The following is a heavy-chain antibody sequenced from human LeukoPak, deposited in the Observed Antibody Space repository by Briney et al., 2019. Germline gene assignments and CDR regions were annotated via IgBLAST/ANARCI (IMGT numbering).Heavy chain of an antibody. Sequence: KPSETLSLICAVYGGSFSGYYWSWIRQPPGKGLEWIGEINHSGSTNYIPPLKSRVTISVDTSKNQFSLKLSSVTAADTAVYYCASRPDYDSIGLVAWGQGTLVTVSS. V-gene: IGHV4-34*01. CDR2: INHSGST. CDR1: GGSFSGYY. D-gene: IGHD3-22*01. J-gene: IGHJ5*02. CDR3: ASRPDYDSIGLVA.